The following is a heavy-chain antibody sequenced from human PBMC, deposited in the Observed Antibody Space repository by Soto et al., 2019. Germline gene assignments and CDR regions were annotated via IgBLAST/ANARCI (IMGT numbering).Heavy chain of an antibody. V-gene: IGHV3-23*01. Sequence: GGSLRLSCAASGFTFSSYAMSWVRQAPGKGLEWVSAISGSGGSTYYADSVKGRFTISRDNSKNTLYLQMNSLRAEDTAVYYCAKATAGVYYDSSGPFDYWGQGTLVTFS. J-gene: IGHJ4*02. D-gene: IGHD3-22*01. CDR3: AKATAGVYYDSSGPFDY. CDR1: GFTFSSYA. CDR2: ISGSGGST.